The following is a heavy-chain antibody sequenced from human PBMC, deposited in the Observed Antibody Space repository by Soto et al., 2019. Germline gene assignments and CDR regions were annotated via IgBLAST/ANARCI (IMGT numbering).Heavy chain of an antibody. CDR1: GGSLTSNDW. J-gene: IGHJ6*01. CDR2: INHSGST. Sequence: QVQLQESGPGLVKPSGTLSLTCAVSGGSLTSNDWWTWVRQPPGTGLVWVGQINHSGSTFYNPSRRSRITVSSTVPAHQCTPHLDSVAAADSAVYYCARSTGGDACHFWGQGTMVTLS. V-gene: IGHV4-4*02. CDR3: ARSTGGDACHF. D-gene: IGHD2-21*02.